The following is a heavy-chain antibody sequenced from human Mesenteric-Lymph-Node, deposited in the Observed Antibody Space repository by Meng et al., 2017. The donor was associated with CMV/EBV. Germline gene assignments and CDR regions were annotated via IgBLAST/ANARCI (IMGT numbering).Heavy chain of an antibody. D-gene: IGHD5-12*01. CDR1: GYSFTSYF. J-gene: IGHJ4*02. CDR3: ARDPYGDYEGGYFDY. V-gene: IGHV1-18*01. CDR2: ISGYSGDT. Sequence: ASVKVSCKASGYSFTSYFISWVRQAPGQGLEWMGWISGYSGDTKYAENFQGRVTVTADTSTSTAYMEVRSLRSDDTAVYYCARDPYGDYEGGYFDYWGQGTLVTVSS.